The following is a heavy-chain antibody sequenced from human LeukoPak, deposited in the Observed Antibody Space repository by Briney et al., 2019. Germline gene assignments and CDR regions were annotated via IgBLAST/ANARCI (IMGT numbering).Heavy chain of an antibody. Sequence: GGSLRLSCAASGFSVTSKYINWVRQAPGKGLEWVLVVESGGDTSYANSVKGRFTVSRDIFQNTLYLQMNSLRAEDTAVYYCLLDPIVVVPAATSGFRNNWFDPWGQGTLVTVSS. CDR1: GFSVTSKY. D-gene: IGHD2-2*01. CDR3: LLDPIVVVPAATSGFRNNWFDP. J-gene: IGHJ5*02. V-gene: IGHV3-53*01. CDR2: VESGGDT.